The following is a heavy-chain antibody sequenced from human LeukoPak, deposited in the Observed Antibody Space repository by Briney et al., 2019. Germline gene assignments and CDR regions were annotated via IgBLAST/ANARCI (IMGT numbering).Heavy chain of an antibody. D-gene: IGHD1-26*01. CDR1: GGSVSSASYY. J-gene: IGHJ5*02. CDR3: ARSRAFNSGAFDP. Sequence: SETLSLTCTVSGGSVSSASYYWSWIRQPPGKGLEWIGYIYYSGSTTYNPSLKSRVTISVDTSKNQFSLRLNSVTAADTAVYYCARSRAFNSGAFDPWGQGSLVTVSS. V-gene: IGHV4-61*01. CDR2: IYYSGST.